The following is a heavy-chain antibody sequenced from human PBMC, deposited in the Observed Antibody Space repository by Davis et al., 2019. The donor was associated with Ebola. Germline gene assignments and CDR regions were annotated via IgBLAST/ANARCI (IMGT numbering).Heavy chain of an antibody. CDR3: ARDPAFSSFDY. J-gene: IGHJ4*02. Sequence: AASVKVSCKTSGYTFTSYYMHWVRQAPGQGLEWMGIINPSGGSTSYAQKFQGRVTMTRDTSTRTLYMELNSLRSEDTAVYYCARDPAFSSFDYWGQGALVTVSS. CDR2: INPSGGST. CDR1: GYTFTSYY. V-gene: IGHV1-46*01. D-gene: IGHD6-6*01.